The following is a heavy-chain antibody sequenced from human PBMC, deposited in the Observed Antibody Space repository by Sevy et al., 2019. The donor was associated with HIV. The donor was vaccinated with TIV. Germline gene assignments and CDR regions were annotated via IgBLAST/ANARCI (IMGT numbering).Heavy chain of an antibody. D-gene: IGHD1-26*01. CDR1: GGSITSLY. J-gene: IGHJ4*02. Sequence: SETLSLTCTVSGGSITSLYWNWIRQPPGKGLEWFAYIYYNGHINYNPPLKSRVPLSLDTSKNQFSLRLSSVTAADTAMYYCAGENAWGRGYSWGQGTLVTVSS. CDR2: IYYNGHI. V-gene: IGHV4-59*11. CDR3: AGENAWGRGYS.